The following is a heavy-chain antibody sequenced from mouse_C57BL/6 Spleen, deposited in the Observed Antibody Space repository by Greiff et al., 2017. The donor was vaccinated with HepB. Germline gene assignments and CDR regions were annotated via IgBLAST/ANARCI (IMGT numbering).Heavy chain of an antibody. CDR2: ISNGGGST. CDR3: ARQDSNYVEWYFDV. J-gene: IGHJ1*03. V-gene: IGHV5-12*01. D-gene: IGHD2-5*01. CDR1: GFTFSDYY. Sequence: DVMLVESGGGLVQPGGSLKLSCAASGFTFSDYYMYWVRQTPEKRLEWVAYISNGGGSTYYPDTVKGRFTISRDNAKNTLYLQMSRLKSEDTAMYYCARQDSNYVEWYFDVWGTGTTVTVSS.